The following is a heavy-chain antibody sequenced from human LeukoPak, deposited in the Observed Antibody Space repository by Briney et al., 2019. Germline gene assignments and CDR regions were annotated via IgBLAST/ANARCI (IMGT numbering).Heavy chain of an antibody. D-gene: IGHD1-14*01. CDR1: GGTFSSYA. J-gene: IGHJ4*02. CDR2: IIPIFGTA. CDR3: ARDPLRYDYGDY. V-gene: IGHV1-69*13. Sequence: GASVKVSCKASGGTFSSYAISWVRQAPGQGLEWMGGIIPIFGTANYAQKFQGRVTITADESTSTAYMELSSLRSEDTAVYYCARDPLRYDYGDYWGQGTLVTVSS.